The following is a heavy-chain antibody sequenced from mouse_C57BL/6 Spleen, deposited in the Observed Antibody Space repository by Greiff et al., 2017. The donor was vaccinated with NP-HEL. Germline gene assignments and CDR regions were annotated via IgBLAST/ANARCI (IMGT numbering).Heavy chain of an antibody. J-gene: IGHJ3*01. CDR1: GFNIKDYY. CDR3: TTDYYGSSPFAY. D-gene: IGHD1-1*01. Sequence: EVKLQESGAELVRPGASVKLSCTASGFNIKDYYMHWVKQRPEQGLEWIGRIDPEDGDTEYAPKFQGKATMTADTSSNTAYLQLSSLTSEDTAVYYCTTDYYGSSPFAYWGQGTLVTVSA. CDR2: IDPEDGDT. V-gene: IGHV14-1*01.